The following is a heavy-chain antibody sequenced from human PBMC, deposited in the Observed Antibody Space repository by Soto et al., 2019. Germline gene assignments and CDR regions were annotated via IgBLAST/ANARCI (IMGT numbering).Heavy chain of an antibody. CDR2: ISGSGGST. Sequence: EVQLLESGGGLVQPGGSLRLSCAASGFTFSSYAMTWVRQVPAQGLEWVSGISGSGGSTHYADFVKGRFTISRDSSKNTLYLQMDSLRAEDTAVYYCAKKTDSSSPWGALDIWGQGTMVSVSS. CDR1: GFTFSSYA. CDR3: AKKTDSSSPWGALDI. V-gene: IGHV3-23*01. D-gene: IGHD6-6*01. J-gene: IGHJ3*02.